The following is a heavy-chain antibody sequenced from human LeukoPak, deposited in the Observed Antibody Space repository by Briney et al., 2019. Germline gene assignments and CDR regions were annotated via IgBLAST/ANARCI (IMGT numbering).Heavy chain of an antibody. Sequence: SETLSLTCTVSGGSISSYYWSWIRQPPGKGLEWIGYIYYSGSINYNPSLKSRVTISVDTSKNQFSLKLSSVTAADTAVYYCARMRGSSGWYDYWGQGTLVTVSS. J-gene: IGHJ4*02. V-gene: IGHV4-59*01. CDR3: ARMRGSSGWYDY. CDR1: GGSISSYY. CDR2: IYYSGSI. D-gene: IGHD6-19*01.